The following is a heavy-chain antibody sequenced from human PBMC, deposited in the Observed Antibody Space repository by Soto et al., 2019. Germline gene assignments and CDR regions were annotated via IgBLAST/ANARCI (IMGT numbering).Heavy chain of an antibody. V-gene: IGHV3-72*01. CDR1: GFTFSDHY. D-gene: IGHD2-2*01. Sequence: GGSLRLSCAASGFTFSDHYMDWVRQAPGKGLEWVGRTRNKANSYTTEYAASVKGRFTISRDDSKNSLYLQMNSLRTEDTAVYYCARDLLGCSSTSCHDAFDIWGQGTMVTVSS. CDR3: ARDLLGCSSTSCHDAFDI. CDR2: TRNKANSYTT. J-gene: IGHJ3*02.